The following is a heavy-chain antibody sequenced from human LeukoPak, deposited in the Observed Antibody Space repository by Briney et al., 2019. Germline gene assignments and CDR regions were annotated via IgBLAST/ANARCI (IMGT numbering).Heavy chain of an antibody. CDR1: GFTFSNYA. CDR2: ISGTGDTT. CDR3: APYSSSWLDY. Sequence: GGSLRLSCAASGFTFSNYAMSWVRQAPGEGLEWVSTISGTGDTTYYADSLKGRLTISRDNSKSTLYLQMNSLRAEDTAVYYCAPYSSSWLDYWGQGTLVTVSS. D-gene: IGHD6-13*01. V-gene: IGHV3-23*01. J-gene: IGHJ4*02.